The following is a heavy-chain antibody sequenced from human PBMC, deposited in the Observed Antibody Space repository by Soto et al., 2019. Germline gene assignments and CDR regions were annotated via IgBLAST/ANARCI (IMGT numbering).Heavy chain of an antibody. CDR3: ARGEAITIFGVVPRGFDY. CDR2: INHSGST. Sequence: SETLSLTCAVYGGSFSGYYWSWIRQPPGKGLEWIGEINHSGSTSYNPSLKSRVTISVDTSKNQFSLKLSSVTAADTAVYYCARGEAITIFGVVPRGFDYWGQGTLVTVSS. D-gene: IGHD3-3*01. V-gene: IGHV4-34*01. CDR1: GGSFSGYY. J-gene: IGHJ4*02.